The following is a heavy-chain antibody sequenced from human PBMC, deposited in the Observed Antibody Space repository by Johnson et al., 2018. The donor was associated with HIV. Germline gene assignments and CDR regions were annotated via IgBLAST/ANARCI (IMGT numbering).Heavy chain of an antibody. Sequence: VQLVESGGGLVQPGGSLRLSCAASGFTFSSYWMHWVRQAPGKGLVWVSRINRDGSSRNYADSVKGRFTISRDNAKNTLYLQMNSLRAEDTAVYYCARVEWELDAFDIWGQGTMVTVSS. CDR2: INRDGSSR. CDR3: ARVEWELDAFDI. CDR1: GFTFSSYW. D-gene: IGHD1-26*01. J-gene: IGHJ3*02. V-gene: IGHV3-74*02.